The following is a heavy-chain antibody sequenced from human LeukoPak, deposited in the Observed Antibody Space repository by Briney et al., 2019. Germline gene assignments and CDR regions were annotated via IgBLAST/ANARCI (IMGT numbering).Heavy chain of an antibody. D-gene: IGHD2/OR15-2a*01. CDR1: GFTFSSYA. V-gene: IGHV3-30*04. CDR2: ISCDGSNK. CDR3: ARDFGPQPLSNIDY. J-gene: IGHJ4*02. Sequence: GRSLRLSCAASGFTFSSYAMHWVRQAPGKGLEWVAVISCDGSNKYYADSVKGRFTISRDNSKNTLYLQMNSLRAEDTAVYYCARDFGPQPLSNIDYWGQGTLVTVSS.